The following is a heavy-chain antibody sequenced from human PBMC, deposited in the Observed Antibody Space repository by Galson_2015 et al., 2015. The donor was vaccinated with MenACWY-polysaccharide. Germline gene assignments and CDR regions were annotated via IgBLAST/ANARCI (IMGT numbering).Heavy chain of an antibody. V-gene: IGHV3-23*01. CDR3: AGYYDFWSGYSGSYYYYYMDV. CDR1: GFTFSSYA. J-gene: IGHJ6*03. Sequence: SLRLSCAASGFTFSSYAMSWVRQAPGKGLEWVSTIRGSGGSTYYADSVKGRSTISGDNSKNTLYLQMNSLRAEDTAVYYCAGYYDFWSGYSGSYYYYYMDVWGKGTTVTVSS. D-gene: IGHD3-3*01. CDR2: IRGSGGST.